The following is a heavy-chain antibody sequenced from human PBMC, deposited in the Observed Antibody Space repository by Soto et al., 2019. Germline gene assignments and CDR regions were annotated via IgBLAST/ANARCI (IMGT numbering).Heavy chain of an antibody. Sequence: SETLSLTCAVSGGSISSGGYSWSWIRQPPGKGLEWIGYMYHNGNTYYNPSLKSRLTISVDTSNNQFSLKLQSVTAADTAVYYCARLSGSYNDRYFDYWGQGALVTV. D-gene: IGHD1-26*01. CDR1: GGSISSGGYS. V-gene: IGHV4-30-2*01. J-gene: IGHJ4*02. CDR3: ARLSGSYNDRYFDY. CDR2: MYHNGNT.